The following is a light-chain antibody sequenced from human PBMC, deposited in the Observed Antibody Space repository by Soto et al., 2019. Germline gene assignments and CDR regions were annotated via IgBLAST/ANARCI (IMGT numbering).Light chain of an antibody. CDR2: NNN. J-gene: IGLJ1*01. Sequence: QSVLTQPPSASGTLGQRVSISCSGSSSNIGSNPVNWYQQLPGTAPRLLIYNNNQRPSGVPDRFSGSKSGTSASLAISGLQSEHEADYCCAAWDDSLSGPVFGTGTKLTVL. CDR1: SSNIGSNP. CDR3: AAWDDSLSGPV. V-gene: IGLV1-44*01.